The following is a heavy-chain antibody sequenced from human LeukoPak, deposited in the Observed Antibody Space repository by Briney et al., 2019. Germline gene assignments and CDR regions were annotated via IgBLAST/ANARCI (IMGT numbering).Heavy chain of an antibody. CDR3: ARELGGATSYFDY. V-gene: IGHV3-33*01. CDR2: IWYDGSNE. J-gene: IGHJ4*02. Sequence: GGSLRLSCAASGFTFSSYGMHWVRQAPGKGLEWVAIIWYDGSNEYYVDSVRGRFTISRDNSRNTLYLQMNSLRAEDTAVYYCARELGGATSYFDYWGQGTLVTVSS. CDR1: GFTFSSYG. D-gene: IGHD1-26*01.